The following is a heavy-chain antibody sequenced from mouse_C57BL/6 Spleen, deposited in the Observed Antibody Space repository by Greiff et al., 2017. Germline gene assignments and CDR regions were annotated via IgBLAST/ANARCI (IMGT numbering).Heavy chain of an antibody. CDR3: ARVSTTVVGGTGYFDV. CDR1: GYAFSSYW. V-gene: IGHV1-80*01. D-gene: IGHD1-1*01. Sequence: VQLQQSGAELVKPGASVKISCKASGYAFSSYWMNWVKQRPGKGLEWIGQIYPGDGDTNYNGKFKGKATLTADKSSSTAYMQLSSLTSEDSAVYFCARVSTTVVGGTGYFDVWGTGTTVTVSS. J-gene: IGHJ1*03. CDR2: IYPGDGDT.